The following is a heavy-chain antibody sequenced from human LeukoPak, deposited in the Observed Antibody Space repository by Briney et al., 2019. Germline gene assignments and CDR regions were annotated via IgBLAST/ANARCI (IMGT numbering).Heavy chain of an antibody. Sequence: GGSLRLSCAASGFTFSNYVMSWVRQAPGKGLEWVSGISSSGGSTYYADSVKGRFTVSRDNSKNTLDLQMNSLRAEDTAIYYCAKDDYGDWNPVDYWGQGTLVTVSS. CDR1: GFTFSNYV. D-gene: IGHD4-17*01. CDR2: ISSSGGST. CDR3: AKDDYGDWNPVDY. J-gene: IGHJ4*02. V-gene: IGHV3-23*01.